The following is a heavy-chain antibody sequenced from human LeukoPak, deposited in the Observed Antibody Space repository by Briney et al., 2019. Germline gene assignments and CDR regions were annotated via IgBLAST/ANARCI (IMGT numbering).Heavy chain of an antibody. CDR2: ISYDGSNK. D-gene: IGHD2-2*01. V-gene: IGHV3-30*18. CDR3: AKVHVGYCSSTSCYSLEGFDY. CDR1: GFTFSSYG. Sequence: GGSLRPSCAASGFTFSSYGMHWVRQAPGKGLEWVAVISYDGSNKYYADSVKGRFTISRDNSKNTLYLQMNSLRAEDTAVYYCAKVHVGYCSSTSCYSLEGFDYWGQGTLVTVSS. J-gene: IGHJ4*02.